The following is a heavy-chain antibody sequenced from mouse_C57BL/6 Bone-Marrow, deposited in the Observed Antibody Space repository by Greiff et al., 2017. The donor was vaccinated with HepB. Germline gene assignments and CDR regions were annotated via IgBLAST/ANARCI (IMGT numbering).Heavy chain of an antibody. CDR1: GFTFSNYW. J-gene: IGHJ4*01. V-gene: IGHV6-3*01. D-gene: IGHD1-1*01. CDR2: IRLKSDNYAT. CDR3: TVTDGSSPYAMDY. Sequence: EVNLVESGGGLVQPGGSMKLSCVASGFTFSNYWMNWVRQSPEKGLEWVAQIRLKSDNYATHYAESVKGRFTISRDDSKSSVYLQMNNLRAEDTGIYYCTVTDGSSPYAMDYWGQGTSVTVSS.